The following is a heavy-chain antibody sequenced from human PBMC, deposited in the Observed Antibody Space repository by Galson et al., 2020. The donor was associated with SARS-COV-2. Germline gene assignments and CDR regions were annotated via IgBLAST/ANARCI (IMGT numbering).Heavy chain of an antibody. J-gene: IGHJ3*02. CDR1: GYSFTSYW. CDR2: IYPGDSDT. CDR3: GTYCSSTSCQSLLRAFDI. V-gene: IGHV5-51*01. D-gene: IGHD2-2*01. Sequence: GESLKISCKGSGYSFTSYWIGWVRQMPGKGLEWMGIIYPGDSDTRYSPSFQGQVTISADKSISTAYLQWSSLKASDTAMYYCGTYCSSTSCQSLLRAFDIWGQGTMVTVSS.